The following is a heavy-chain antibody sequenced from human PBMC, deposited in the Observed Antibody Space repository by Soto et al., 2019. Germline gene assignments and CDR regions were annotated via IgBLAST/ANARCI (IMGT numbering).Heavy chain of an antibody. D-gene: IGHD1-26*01. CDR2: IVVGSGNT. Sequence: SVKVSCKASGFTFTSSAVQWVRQARGQRLEWIGWIVVGSGNTNYAQKFQERVTITRDMSTSTAYMELSSLRSEDTAVYYCAADGIVGATTTFDYWGQGTLVTVS. CDR1: GFTFTSSA. CDR3: AADGIVGATTTFDY. V-gene: IGHV1-58*01. J-gene: IGHJ4*02.